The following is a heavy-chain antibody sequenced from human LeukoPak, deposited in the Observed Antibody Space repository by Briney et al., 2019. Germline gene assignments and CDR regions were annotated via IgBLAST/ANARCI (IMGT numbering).Heavy chain of an antibody. J-gene: IGHJ4*02. CDR1: GGSISSYY. Sequence: PSETLSLTCTVSGGSISSYYWSWIRQPAGKGPEWIGRIYTSGSTNYNPSLKSRVTMSVDTSKNQFSLKLSSVTAADTAAYYCARGSGYTYGYPFDSWGQGTLVTVSS. D-gene: IGHD5-18*01. CDR3: ARGSGYTYGYPFDS. V-gene: IGHV4-4*07. CDR2: IYTSGST.